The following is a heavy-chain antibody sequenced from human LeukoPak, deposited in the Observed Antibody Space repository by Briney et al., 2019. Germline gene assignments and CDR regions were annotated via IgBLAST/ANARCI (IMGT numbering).Heavy chain of an antibody. CDR2: ISGSGTNT. Sequence: GGSLRLSCAASGFSFRSYAMSWVRQAPGKGLEWVSAISGSGTNTYYADSVKGRFTISRDNSKNTLDLQMNSLRAEDTAVCYCAKANGAIFGVAGYFDYWGQGTLVTVSS. J-gene: IGHJ4*02. V-gene: IGHV3-23*01. CDR3: AKANGAIFGVAGYFDY. CDR1: GFSFRSYA. D-gene: IGHD3-3*02.